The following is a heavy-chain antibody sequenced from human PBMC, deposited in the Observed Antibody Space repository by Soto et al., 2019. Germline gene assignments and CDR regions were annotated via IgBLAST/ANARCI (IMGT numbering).Heavy chain of an antibody. V-gene: IGHV4-61*01. CDR1: GVSVSSGSFY. CDR2: GSYSGTT. Sequence: QVQLQESGPGLVKPSETLSLTCTVSGVSVSSGSFYWAWIRQPPGKGLEWIGFGSYSGTTNYKPSLKSRVTISVDTSRSQISLKVSSLTAADTAVYYCARGATVTQYDYCGQGTLVTVAS. D-gene: IGHD4-17*01. CDR3: ARGATVTQYDY. J-gene: IGHJ4*02.